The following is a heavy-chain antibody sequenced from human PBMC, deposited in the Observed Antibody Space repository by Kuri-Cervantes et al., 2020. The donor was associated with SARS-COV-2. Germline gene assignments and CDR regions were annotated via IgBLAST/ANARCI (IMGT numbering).Heavy chain of an antibody. CDR1: GGSISSGGYY. V-gene: IGHV4-30-2*01. D-gene: IGHD6-13*01. CDR2: IYHSGST. J-gene: IGHJ5*02. CDR3: ARGGIAAAGTIWFDP. Sequence: LRLSCTVSGGSISSGGYYWSWIRQPPGKGLEWIGYIYHSGSTYCNPSLKSRVTISVDRSKNQFSLKLSSVTAADTAVYYCARGGIAAAGTIWFDPWGQGTLVTVSS.